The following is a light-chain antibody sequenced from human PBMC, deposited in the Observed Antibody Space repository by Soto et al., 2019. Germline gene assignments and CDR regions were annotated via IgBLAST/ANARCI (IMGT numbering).Light chain of an antibody. Sequence: IVLTQSTDTLSLSPGERATLSCRASQSVSSYLAWYQQKPGQAPRLIIYGASSRATVIPDRFSGSGSGTDFTLTISRLEPEDFAVYYCQQYGSSPLTFGGGTKVDIK. V-gene: IGKV3-20*01. J-gene: IGKJ4*01. CDR1: QSVSSY. CDR2: GAS. CDR3: QQYGSSPLT.